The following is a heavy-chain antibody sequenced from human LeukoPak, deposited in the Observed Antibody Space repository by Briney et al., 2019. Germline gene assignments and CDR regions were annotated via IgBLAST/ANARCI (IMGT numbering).Heavy chain of an antibody. D-gene: IGHD4-23*01. CDR1: GGSITSYY. Sequence: PSETLSLTCTVSGGSITSYYWSWIRQPPGKGLEWIGYIYYSGSTNCNPSLKSRVTISVDTSKNQFSLTLSSVTAADTAVYYCARVHYGGNAHWFDYWGQGTLVTVSS. J-gene: IGHJ4*02. V-gene: IGHV4-59*01. CDR3: ARVHYGGNAHWFDY. CDR2: IYYSGST.